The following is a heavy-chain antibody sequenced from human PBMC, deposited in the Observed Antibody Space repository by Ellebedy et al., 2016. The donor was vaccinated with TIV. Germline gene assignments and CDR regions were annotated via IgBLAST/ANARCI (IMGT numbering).Heavy chain of an antibody. CDR2: IYYSGST. Sequence: SETLSLXXTVSGGSISSGGYYWSWIRQHPGKGLEWIGYIYYSGSTYYNPSLKSRVTISVDTSKNQFSLKLSSVTAADTAVYYCARGGMMREKLLWFGELWGQGTLVTVSS. CDR1: GGSISSGGYY. D-gene: IGHD3-10*01. CDR3: ARGGMMREKLLWFGEL. J-gene: IGHJ4*02. V-gene: IGHV4-31*03.